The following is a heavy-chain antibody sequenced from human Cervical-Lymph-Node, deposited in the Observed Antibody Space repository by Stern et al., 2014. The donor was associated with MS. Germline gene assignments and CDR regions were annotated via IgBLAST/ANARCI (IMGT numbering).Heavy chain of an antibody. CDR2: ISDDGSKK. CDR3: ARGDNWRRLNY. D-gene: IGHD1-20*01. CDR1: GFTFSTYG. V-gene: IGHV3-30*03. J-gene: IGHJ4*02. Sequence: VQLEESGGGVVQPGRSLRLSCAASGFTFSTYGMHWVRQAPGKGLEWVAVISDDGSKKFYGDSVKGRFTISRDNSKNTLYLQMNSLRAEDTAVFYCARGDNWRRLNYWGQGTLVTVSS.